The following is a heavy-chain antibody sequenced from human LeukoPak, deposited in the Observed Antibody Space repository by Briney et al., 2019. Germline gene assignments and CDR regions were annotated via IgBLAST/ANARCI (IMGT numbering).Heavy chain of an antibody. CDR3: ARYYGSGYPFDY. Sequence: GESLRLSCAASGFTFRSYWMTWVRQAPGKGLEWVANIKQDGSEKNYYVDSVKGRFTISRDNAENSLYLQMNSLRAEDAAVYYCARYYGSGYPFDYWGRGTLVTVSS. CDR2: IKQDGSEK. CDR1: GFTFRSYW. V-gene: IGHV3-7*01. D-gene: IGHD3-10*01. J-gene: IGHJ4*02.